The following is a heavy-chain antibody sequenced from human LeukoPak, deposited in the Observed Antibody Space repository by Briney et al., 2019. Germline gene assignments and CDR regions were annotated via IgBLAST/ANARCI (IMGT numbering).Heavy chain of an antibody. CDR3: ARIGVGATTVDY. V-gene: IGHV2-70*11. CDR2: IDWDDDK. CDR1: GFTLSTSGMC. Sequence: SGPTLVNPTQTLTLTCTFSGFTLSTSGMCVSWIRQPPGKALEWLARIDWDDDKYYGTSLKTRLTISKDTSKNQVVLTMTNMDPVDTATYYCARIGVGATTVDYWGQGALVTVSS. J-gene: IGHJ4*02. D-gene: IGHD1-26*01.